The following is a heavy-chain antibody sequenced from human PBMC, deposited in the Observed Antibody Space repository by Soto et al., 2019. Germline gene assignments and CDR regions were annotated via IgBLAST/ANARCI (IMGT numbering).Heavy chain of an antibody. CDR3: ATDLPPGSYFYDHNGYLMFSY. D-gene: IGHD3-22*01. CDR2: IKSRIDGATT. CDR1: GFTFTNAW. V-gene: IGHV3-15*01. J-gene: IGHJ1*01. Sequence: GGSLRLSCTASGFTFTNAWMSWVRQAPGKGLEWVGRIKSRIDGATTEYAASVNGRFTISRDDSRNTLFLDMNNLKTEDTAVYYCATDLPPGSYFYDHNGYLMFSYWGQGTRVTVSS.